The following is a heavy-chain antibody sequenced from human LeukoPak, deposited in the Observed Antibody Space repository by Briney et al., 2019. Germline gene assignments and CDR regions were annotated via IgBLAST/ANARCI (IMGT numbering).Heavy chain of an antibody. CDR3: ARGGGFGNY. D-gene: IGHD3-10*01. J-gene: IGHJ4*02. Sequence: SATLSLTCAVCGGSFSGYYWSWIRPPPGKGLEWIGEINHSGSTNYNPSLKSRVTISVDTPKNQFSLKLSSVTAADTAVYYCARGGGFGNYWGQGTLVTVSS. V-gene: IGHV4-34*01. CDR1: GGSFSGYY. CDR2: INHSGST.